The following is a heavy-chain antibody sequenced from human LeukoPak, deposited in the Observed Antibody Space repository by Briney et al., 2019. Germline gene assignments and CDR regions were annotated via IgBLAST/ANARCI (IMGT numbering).Heavy chain of an antibody. CDR3: ARAYSSGWYDRLARGGYFDY. CDR2: INHSGST. D-gene: IGHD6-19*01. V-gene: IGHV4-34*01. J-gene: IGHJ4*02. CDR1: GGSFSGYY. Sequence: SETLSLTCAVYGGSFSGYYWSWIRQPPGKGLEWIGEINHSGSTNHNPSLKSRVTISVDTSKNQFSLKLSSVTAADTAVYYCARAYSSGWYDRLARGGYFDYWGQGTLVAVSS.